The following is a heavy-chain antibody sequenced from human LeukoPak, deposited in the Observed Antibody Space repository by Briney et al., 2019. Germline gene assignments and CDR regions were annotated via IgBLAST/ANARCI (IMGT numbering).Heavy chain of an antibody. Sequence: SETLSLTCTVSGDSFSSGYWSWIRQPPGKGLEWIGYTSYSDSTRYNPSLKSRVTMSIDTSMNQFSLKVTSVTAADTAVYYCARRAGSGYDYWGQGTLVTVSS. CDR1: GDSFSSGY. CDR3: ARRAGSGYDY. V-gene: IGHV4-59*01. J-gene: IGHJ4*02. CDR2: TSYSDST. D-gene: IGHD3-22*01.